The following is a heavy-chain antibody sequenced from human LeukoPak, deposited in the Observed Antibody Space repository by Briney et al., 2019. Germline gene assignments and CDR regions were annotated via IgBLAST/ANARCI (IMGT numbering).Heavy chain of an antibody. Sequence: GGSLRLSFAASGFSVGSNYMSWVRQAPGKGREWVSLLYSGGSTYYADSVKHRFIISRDNSKNTLYLQMHSLRAEDTAVYYCARVETGWFDSWGQGALVTVSS. V-gene: IGHV3-53*01. J-gene: IGHJ5*01. CDR3: ARVETGWFDS. CDR2: LYSGGST. CDR1: GFSVGSNY. D-gene: IGHD1-14*01.